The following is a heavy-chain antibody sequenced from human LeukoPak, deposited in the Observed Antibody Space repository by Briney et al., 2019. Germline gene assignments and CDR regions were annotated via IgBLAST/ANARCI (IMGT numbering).Heavy chain of an antibody. V-gene: IGHV3-23*01. D-gene: IGHD1-26*01. CDR1: GFTFSHYA. J-gene: IGHJ4*02. CDR2: ITDDSDDT. CDR3: VKGVGPRAPNGRVFEY. Sequence: GGSLRLSCAASGFTFSHYAMTWVRQAPGKGLDWVSIITDDSDDTRYADSVRGRFTISRDNSKNTLFLQMNTLRVDDTAVYYCVKGVGPRAPNGRVFEYWGQGALVTVSS.